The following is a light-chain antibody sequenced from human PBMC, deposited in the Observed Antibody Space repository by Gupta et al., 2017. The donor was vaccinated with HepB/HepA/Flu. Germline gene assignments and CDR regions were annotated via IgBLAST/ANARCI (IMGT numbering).Light chain of an antibody. J-gene: IGLJ2*01. V-gene: IGLV3-1*01. CDR1: KLGEKY. Sequence: SFELTHPLSVSVSPGQTASITCSGDKLGEKYVSWYQQKPGQSPLWGIYQDTKRPSGIPERFSGANSGNTATLSISGTQAMEEADYYCQAWDSSTVVFGGGTKLTV. CDR3: QAWDSSTVV. CDR2: QDT.